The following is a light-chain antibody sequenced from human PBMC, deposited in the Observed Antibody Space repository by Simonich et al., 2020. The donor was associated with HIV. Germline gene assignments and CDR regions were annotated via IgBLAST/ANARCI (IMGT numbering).Light chain of an antibody. Sequence: DIVMTQSPDSLAVSLGERATINCKSSQSVLYSSNNKNYLAWYQHKPGQPPKLLIYWASTRDAGVPDRFSGSGSGTNFTLTISSLQAEDVAVYYCQQYYTIPITFGQGTRLEI. V-gene: IGKV4-1*01. CDR2: WAS. CDR3: QQYYTIPIT. CDR1: QSVLYSSNNKNY. J-gene: IGKJ5*01.